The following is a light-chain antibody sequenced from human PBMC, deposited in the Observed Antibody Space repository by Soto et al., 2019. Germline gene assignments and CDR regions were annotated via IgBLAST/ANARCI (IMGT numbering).Light chain of an antibody. CDR2: AAS. CDR3: QQLNSYPIT. Sequence: DIQLTQSPSFLSASVGDRVTITCRASQGLSSDLAWYQQKPGKAPKLLIYAASTLQSGVPSRFSGSGSGTEFTLTISSLQPEDSATYYCQQLNSYPITFGQGTRLEIE. J-gene: IGKJ5*01. CDR1: QGLSSD. V-gene: IGKV1-9*01.